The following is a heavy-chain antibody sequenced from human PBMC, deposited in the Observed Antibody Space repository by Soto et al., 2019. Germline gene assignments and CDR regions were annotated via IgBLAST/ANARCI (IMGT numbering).Heavy chain of an antibody. CDR3: ARYYYGSGSYQDC. CDR2: IYHSGST. D-gene: IGHD3-10*01. CDR1: GGSISSGDYY. J-gene: IGHJ4*02. Sequence: PSETLSLTCTVSGGSISSGDYYWSWIRQPPGKGLEWIGYIYHSGSTYYNPSLKSRVTISVDTSNNQFSLKLTSVTAADTAVYYCARYYYGSGSYQDCWGQGTLVTVSS. V-gene: IGHV4-30-4*01.